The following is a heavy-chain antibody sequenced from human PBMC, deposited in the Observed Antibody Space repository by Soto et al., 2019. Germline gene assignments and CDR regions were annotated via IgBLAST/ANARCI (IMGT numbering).Heavy chain of an antibody. CDR1: GFTFSSYW. D-gene: IGHD5-12*01. V-gene: IGHV3-74*01. CDR2: IKGDGSET. J-gene: IGHJ4*02. CDR3: LRGNSGYGNFDY. Sequence: GGSLRLSCAASGFTFSSYWMHWVRQAPGKGLVWVSRIKGDGSETNYADSVKGRFTISRDNAKNTLYLQLNSLRAEDTAVYYCLRGNSGYGNFDYWGQGTRVTVA.